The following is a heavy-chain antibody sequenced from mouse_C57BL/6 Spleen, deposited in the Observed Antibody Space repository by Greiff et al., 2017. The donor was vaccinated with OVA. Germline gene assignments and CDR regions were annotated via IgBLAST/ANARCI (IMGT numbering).Heavy chain of an antibody. Sequence: EVQLQESGPVLVKPGASVKMSCKASGYTFTDYYMNWVKQSHGKSLEWIGVINPYNGGTSYNQKFKGKATLTVDKSSSTAYMELNSLTSEDSAVYYCARGLEYYAMDYWGQGTSVTVSS. CDR2: INPYNGGT. CDR3: ARGLEYYAMDY. D-gene: IGHD2-10*02. V-gene: IGHV1-19*01. CDR1: GYTFTDYY. J-gene: IGHJ4*01.